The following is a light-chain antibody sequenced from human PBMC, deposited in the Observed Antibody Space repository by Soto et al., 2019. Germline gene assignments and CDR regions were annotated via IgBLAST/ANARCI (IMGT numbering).Light chain of an antibody. Sequence: IVLTQSPGTLSLSPGERATLSFRASQSVSSSYLAWYQQRPGQAPRLLIYGASSRATGIPDMFTGSWSGTEYTFNISSLEPEDFAIYYCQEYGGSPWTFGQGTKVEVK. CDR3: QEYGGSPWT. J-gene: IGKJ1*01. CDR2: GAS. V-gene: IGKV3-20*01. CDR1: QSVSSSY.